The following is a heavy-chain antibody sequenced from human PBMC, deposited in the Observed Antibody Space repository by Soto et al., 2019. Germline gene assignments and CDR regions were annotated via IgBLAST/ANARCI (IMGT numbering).Heavy chain of an antibody. CDR2: ISSSSSYT. V-gene: IGHV3-11*06. CDR1: GFTFSDYY. CDR3: GRSIAVAVFGTNYFDY. Sequence: GGSLRLSCAASGFTFSDYYMSWIRQAPGKGLEWVSYISSSSSYTNYADSVKGRFTISRDNAKNSLYLQMNSLRAEDTAVYYCGRSIAVAVFGTNYFDYWGQGTLVTVSS. J-gene: IGHJ4*02. D-gene: IGHD6-19*01.